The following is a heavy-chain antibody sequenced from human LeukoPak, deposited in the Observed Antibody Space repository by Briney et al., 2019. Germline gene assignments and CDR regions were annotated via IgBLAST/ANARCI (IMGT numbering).Heavy chain of an antibody. Sequence: GGSLILSCATSGFTFSDYHMSWIRQAPGKGLEWVSDISESGDSKFYTDSVKGRFTISRDNGKKSMYLQMNSLRAEDTAVYYCARQTYSNYFFDYWGQGTLVTVSS. D-gene: IGHD4-11*01. V-gene: IGHV3-11*01. CDR2: ISESGDSK. J-gene: IGHJ4*02. CDR1: GFTFSDYH. CDR3: ARQTYSNYFFDY.